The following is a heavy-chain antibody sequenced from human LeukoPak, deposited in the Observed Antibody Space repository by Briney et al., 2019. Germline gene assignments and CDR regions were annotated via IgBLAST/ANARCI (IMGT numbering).Heavy chain of an antibody. V-gene: IGHV4-61*03. D-gene: IGHD3-22*01. CDR2: VYYSGST. CDR1: GGSVSSGSHY. Sequence: PSETLSLTCPVSGGSVSSGSHYWSWIRQPPGKGLERIGHVYYSGSTSYNPSLKGRVTISVDTSKNHFSLELHSVTAADTAVYYCARGSGYPYFDYWGQGTLVTVSS. CDR3: ARGSGYPYFDY. J-gene: IGHJ4*02.